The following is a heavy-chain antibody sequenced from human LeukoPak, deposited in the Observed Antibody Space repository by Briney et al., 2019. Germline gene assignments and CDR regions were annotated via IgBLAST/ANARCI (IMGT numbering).Heavy chain of an antibody. Sequence: GASLQISCKGSGYSFTNYWIGWVRQMPGKGLEWMGIIYPGDSDTRYSPSFQGQVTISADKSISTAYLQWSSLKASDTAIYYCARRIAEAGQYWFDPWGQGTLVTVPS. D-gene: IGHD6-19*01. CDR2: IYPGDSDT. CDR1: GYSFTNYW. J-gene: IGHJ5*02. V-gene: IGHV5-51*01. CDR3: ARRIAEAGQYWFDP.